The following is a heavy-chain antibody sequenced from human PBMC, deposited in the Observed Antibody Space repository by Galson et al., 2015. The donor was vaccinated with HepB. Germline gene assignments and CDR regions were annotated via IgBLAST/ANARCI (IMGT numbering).Heavy chain of an antibody. CDR1: GGTFSTYP. V-gene: IGHV1-69*13. Sequence: SVKVSCKVSGGTFSTYPISWVRQAPGQGLEWMGGIIPMFGSVNYPQKFQDRVTITADESTSTAYMHLSSLTSEDTAIYYCARDRGIDFWGFDYWGQGTLVTVSS. D-gene: IGHD3-16*01. J-gene: IGHJ4*02. CDR2: IIPMFGSV. CDR3: ARDRGIDFWGFDY.